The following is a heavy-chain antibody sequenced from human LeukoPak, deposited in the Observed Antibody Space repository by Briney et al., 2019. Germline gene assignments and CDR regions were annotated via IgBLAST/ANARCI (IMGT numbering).Heavy chain of an antibody. CDR2: IYYSGST. CDR1: GGSISSYY. V-gene: IGHV4-59*01. J-gene: IGHJ5*02. Sequence: SETLSLTCTVSGGSISSYYWSWIRQPPGKGLEWIGYIYYSGSTNYNPSLKSRVTISVDTSKNQYSLKLSSVTAADTAVYYCARGRYYYDSSGYYSVGSDPWGQGTLVTVSS. CDR3: ARGRYYYDSSGYYSVGSDP. D-gene: IGHD3-22*01.